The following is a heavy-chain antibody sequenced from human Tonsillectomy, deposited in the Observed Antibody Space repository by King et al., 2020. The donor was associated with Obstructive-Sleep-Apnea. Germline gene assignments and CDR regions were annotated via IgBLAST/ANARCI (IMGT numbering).Heavy chain of an antibody. CDR1: GGTFSSYA. V-gene: IGHV1-69*01. J-gene: IGHJ3*02. D-gene: IGHD3-22*01. CDR2: IIPIFGTA. Sequence: QLVQSGAEVKKPGSSVKVSCKASGGTFSSYAISWVRQAPGQGLEWMGGIIPIFGTANSAQKFQGRVTITADESTSTAYMELSSLRSEDTAVYYCARAISYYDSSGYLSGGAFDIWGQGTMVTVSS. CDR3: ARAISYYDSSGYLSGGAFDI.